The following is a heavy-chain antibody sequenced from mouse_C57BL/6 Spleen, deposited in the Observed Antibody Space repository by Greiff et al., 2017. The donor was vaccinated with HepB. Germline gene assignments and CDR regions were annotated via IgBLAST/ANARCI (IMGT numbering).Heavy chain of an antibody. V-gene: IGHV5-12*01. CDR1: GFTFSDYY. D-gene: IGHD2-4*01. Sequence: EVQRVESGGGLVQPGGSLKLSCAASGFTFSDYYMYWVRQTPEKRLEWVAYISNGGGSTYYPDTVKGRFTISRDIAKNTLNLQMSRLKSEDTAMYYCARQGLRRLYYYAMDYWGQGTSVTVSS. J-gene: IGHJ4*01. CDR2: ISNGGGST. CDR3: ARQGLRRLYYYAMDY.